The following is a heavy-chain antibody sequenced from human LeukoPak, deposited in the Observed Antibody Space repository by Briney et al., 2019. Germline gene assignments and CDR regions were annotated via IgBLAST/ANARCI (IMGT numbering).Heavy chain of an antibody. D-gene: IGHD3-3*01. J-gene: IGHJ5*02. V-gene: IGHV3-23*01. CDR2: ISGSGGST. Sequence: GGSLRLSCAASGFTFSSYAMSWVRQAPGKGLEWVSAISGSGGSTYYADSVKGRFTISRDNSKNTLHLQMNSLRAEDTAVYYCAFLRDYDFWSGYPWGQGTLVTVSS. CDR1: GFTFSSYA. CDR3: AFLRDYDFWSGYP.